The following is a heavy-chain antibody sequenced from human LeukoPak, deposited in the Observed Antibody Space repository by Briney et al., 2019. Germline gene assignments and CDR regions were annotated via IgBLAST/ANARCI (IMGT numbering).Heavy chain of an antibody. CDR1: GFTVSSNY. D-gene: IGHD4-17*01. CDR2: IYSGGST. J-gene: IGHJ2*01. V-gene: IGHV3-66*01. CDR3: ARTTVTTGPYWYFDL. Sequence: GGSLRLSCAASGFTVSSNYMSWVRQAPGKGLEWVSVIYSGGSTYYADSVKGRFTISRDNSKNTLYLQMNSLRAEDTAVYYCARTTVTTGPYWYFDLWGRGTLVTVSS.